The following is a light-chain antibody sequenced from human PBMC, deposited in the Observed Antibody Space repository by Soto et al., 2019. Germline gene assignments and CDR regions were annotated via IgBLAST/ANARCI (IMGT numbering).Light chain of an antibody. Sequence: DIVLTQSPGTLSLSPGDTATLSCRASQTVTGNYLAWYQQKHGQAPRLLIYDASNRATGIPARFSGSGSGTDLTITISSLEPEDVEVYYCQQRFNWQVTFGQGTRLEIK. CDR1: QTVTGNY. CDR3: QQRFNWQVT. V-gene: IGKV3-11*01. J-gene: IGKJ5*01. CDR2: DAS.